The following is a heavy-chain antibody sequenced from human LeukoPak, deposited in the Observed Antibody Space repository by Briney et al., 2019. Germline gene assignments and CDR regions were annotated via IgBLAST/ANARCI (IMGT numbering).Heavy chain of an antibody. CDR2: IYTSGTT. D-gene: IGHD1-14*01. V-gene: IGHV4-4*07. CDR3: ARRNPNQNVFDI. CDR1: GDSISAYD. Sequence: SETLSLTCTVSGDSISAYDWSWVRQPAGKGLEWIGRIYTSGTTNYNPSLKSRVTMSVDTSKNQFSLKLSSVTAADTAMYYCARRNPNQNVFDIWGQGTMVTVSS. J-gene: IGHJ3*02.